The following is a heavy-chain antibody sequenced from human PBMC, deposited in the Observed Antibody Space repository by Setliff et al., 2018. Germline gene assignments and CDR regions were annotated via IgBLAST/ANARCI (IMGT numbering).Heavy chain of an antibody. Sequence: SETLSLTCNVSGDSMNDNHWTWIRQPPGKGLEWIGYIYTSGGTNYNPSLKGRVTISVDMSKNQFSLKLSSVIAADTAVYYCARGVSSVSWTPRYWGRGIRVTVSS. CDR3: ARGVSSVSWTPRY. CDR2: IYTSGGT. J-gene: IGHJ4*02. D-gene: IGHD6-19*01. V-gene: IGHV4-4*08. CDR1: GDSMNDNH.